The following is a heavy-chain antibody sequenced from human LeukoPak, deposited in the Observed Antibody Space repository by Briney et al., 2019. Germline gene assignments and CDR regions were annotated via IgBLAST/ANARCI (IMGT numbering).Heavy chain of an antibody. D-gene: IGHD6-19*01. CDR1: GYTFTTSW. CDR2: IYPDDSDT. V-gene: IGHV5-51*01. J-gene: IGHJ4*02. CDR3: ARRGPAVALDY. Sequence: GESLKISCKGSGYTFTTSWIGWVRQMPGKGLEWMGIIYPDDSDTRYSPSFQGQVTISADKSISTAHLQWSSLRASDTAMYYCARRGPAVALDYWGQGTLVTVSS.